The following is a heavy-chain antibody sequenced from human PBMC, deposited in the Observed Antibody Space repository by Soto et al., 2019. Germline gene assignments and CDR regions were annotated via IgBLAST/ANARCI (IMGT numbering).Heavy chain of an antibody. CDR1: GFTFSSYS. CDR3: ARGLDCSGGSCYDTFTDDAFAI. J-gene: IGHJ3*02. Sequence: GGSLRLCCAASGFTFSSYSMNWVRQAPGKGLEWVSSISSSSSYIYYADSVKGRFTISRDNAKNSLYLQMNSLRAEDTAVYYCARGLDCSGGSCYDTFTDDAFAIWGQGTMVTVSS. D-gene: IGHD2-15*01. CDR2: ISSSSSYI. V-gene: IGHV3-21*01.